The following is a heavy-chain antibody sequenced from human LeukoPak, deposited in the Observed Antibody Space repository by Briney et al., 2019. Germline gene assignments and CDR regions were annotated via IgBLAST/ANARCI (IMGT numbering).Heavy chain of an antibody. D-gene: IGHD3-22*01. J-gene: IGHJ4*02. V-gene: IGHV4-4*07. CDR2: IYTSGST. CDR3: ARDTNLNDSSGYYHDY. Sequence: SETLSLTCTVSGGSISGYYWSWIRQPAGKGLEWIGRIYTSGSTNYNPSLKSRVTMSVDTSKNQFSLKLSSVTAADTAVYYCARDTNLNDSSGYYHDYWGQGTLVTVSS. CDR1: GGSISGYY.